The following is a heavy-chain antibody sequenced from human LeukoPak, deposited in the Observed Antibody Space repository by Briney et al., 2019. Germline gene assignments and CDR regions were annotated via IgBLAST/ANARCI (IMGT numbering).Heavy chain of an antibody. CDR3: PREGGVESGCPAGRCYPLYT. CDR1: GFAFSNYA. Sequence: GRSLRLSCAASGFAFSNYAMYWDRQAPGKGLEWVAFISYDGKKQYYADSVKGRFTISRDNHNNTVSLQMNSLRPEDTAVYYCPREGGVESGCPAGRCYPLYTWGQGTLVTVSS. D-gene: IGHD3-3*01. J-gene: IGHJ5*02. V-gene: IGHV3-30*04. CDR2: ISYDGKKQ.